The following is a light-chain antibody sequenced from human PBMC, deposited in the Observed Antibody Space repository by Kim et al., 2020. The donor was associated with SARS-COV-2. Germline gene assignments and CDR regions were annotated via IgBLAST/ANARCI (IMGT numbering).Light chain of an antibody. J-gene: IGKJ4*01. CDR3: QQYGSSPR. V-gene: IGKV3-20*01. Sequence: LSPGERATLSCRASQSVTSNYLAWYQQKPGQTPRLLIYGASSRTTGIPDRFSGSGSGTDFTLTISRLEPEDFAVYYCQQYGSSPRFGGGTKVDIK. CDR2: GAS. CDR1: QSVTSNY.